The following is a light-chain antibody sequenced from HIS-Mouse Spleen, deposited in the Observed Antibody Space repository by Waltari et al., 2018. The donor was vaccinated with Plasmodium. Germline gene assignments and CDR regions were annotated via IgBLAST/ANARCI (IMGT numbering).Light chain of an antibody. V-gene: IGKV1-39*01. Sequence: DIHMTQSPSSLSASVGDRVTITCRASQSISNYLNWYQQKPGKAPKFLIYAASTLQSGVPSRFSGSGSGTDFTLTISSLQPEDFATYYCQQSYSTWTFGQGTKVEIK. CDR3: QQSYSTWT. CDR2: AAS. J-gene: IGKJ1*01. CDR1: QSISNY.